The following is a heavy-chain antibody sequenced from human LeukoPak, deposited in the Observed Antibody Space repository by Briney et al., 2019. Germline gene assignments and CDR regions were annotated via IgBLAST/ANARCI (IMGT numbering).Heavy chain of an antibody. CDR1: GFTLSNYV. V-gene: IGHV3-23*01. CDR2: VSNSADGQ. Sequence: PGGSLRLSCVASGFTLSNYVMGWVRQAPGKGLEWVAGVSNSADGQYYPDSVRGRFTISRDNSRNTVYLQMNNLRVEDTALYHCASFVTGYPNWFDPWGPGTRVTVSS. D-gene: IGHD3-9*01. CDR3: ASFVTGYPNWFDP. J-gene: IGHJ5*02.